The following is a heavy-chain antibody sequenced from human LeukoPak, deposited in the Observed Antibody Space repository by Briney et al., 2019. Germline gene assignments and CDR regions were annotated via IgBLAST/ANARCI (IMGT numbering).Heavy chain of an antibody. Sequence: SETLYLTCTVSGEPITSGDYYWSWIRQDPGKGLEWIGYIHHGESTDYNPSLQSRVTISVDSSKNQFSLKLSSVTSADTAVYYCAASIMTTVITFLYWGQGTLVSVSS. CDR3: AASIMTTVITFLY. V-gene: IGHV4-31*03. CDR2: IHHGEST. CDR1: GEPITSGDYY. D-gene: IGHD3-16*01. J-gene: IGHJ4*02.